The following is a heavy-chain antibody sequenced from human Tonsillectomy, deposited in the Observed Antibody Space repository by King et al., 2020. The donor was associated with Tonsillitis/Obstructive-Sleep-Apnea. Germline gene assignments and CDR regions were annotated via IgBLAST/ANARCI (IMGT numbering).Heavy chain of an antibody. V-gene: IGHV3-74*01. CDR2: INTDGSST. J-gene: IGHJ4*02. Sequence: VQLVESGGGLVQPGGSLRLSCAASGFTFSTYWMHWVRQAPGKGLVWVSRINTDGSSTSYVDSVKGRFTISRDNAKNTLYLQMNSLRAEDTAVYYCARDQRYCGGDCLFDYWGQGTLVTVSS. CDR1: GFTFSTYW. CDR3: ARDQRYCGGDCLFDY. D-gene: IGHD2-21*02.